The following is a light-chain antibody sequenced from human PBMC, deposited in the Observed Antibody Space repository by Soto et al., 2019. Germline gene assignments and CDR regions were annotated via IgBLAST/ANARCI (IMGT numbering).Light chain of an antibody. CDR2: GAS. Sequence: EIVLTQSPGTLSLPPGERATLSCRASQSVSSSYLAWYQQKPGQAPRLLIYGASSSATRIPDRFSGSGSGTDFTITISRLEPEDFAVYYCQQYGSSPGTFGQGTKVEIK. CDR1: QSVSSSY. CDR3: QQYGSSPGT. J-gene: IGKJ1*01. V-gene: IGKV3-20*01.